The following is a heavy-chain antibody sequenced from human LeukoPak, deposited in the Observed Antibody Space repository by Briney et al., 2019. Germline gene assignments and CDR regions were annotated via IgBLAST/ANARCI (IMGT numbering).Heavy chain of an antibody. D-gene: IGHD3-16*01. CDR2: ISSSSSTI. CDR3: ARDHIMITFGGVSSFDY. V-gene: IGHV3-48*02. J-gene: IGHJ4*02. CDR1: GSTFSSYS. Sequence: GGSLRLSCAASGSTFSSYSMNWVRQAPGKGLEWVSYISSSSSTIYYADSVKGRFTISRDNAKNSLYLQMNSLRDEDTAVYYCARDHIMITFGGVSSFDYWGQGTLVTVSS.